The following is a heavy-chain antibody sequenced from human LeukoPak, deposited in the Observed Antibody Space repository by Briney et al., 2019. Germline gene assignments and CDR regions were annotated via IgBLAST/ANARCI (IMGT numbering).Heavy chain of an antibody. CDR3: ARVNDMVRGGSFDY. J-gene: IGHJ4*02. Sequence: ASVKVSCKASGYTFTGYYMHWVRQAPGQGLEWMGWINPNSGGTNYAQKFQGRVTMTRDTSISTAYMELSRLRSDDTAVYYCARVNDMVRGGSFDYWGQGTLVTVSS. V-gene: IGHV1-2*02. CDR1: GYTFTGYY. D-gene: IGHD3-10*01. CDR2: INPNSGGT.